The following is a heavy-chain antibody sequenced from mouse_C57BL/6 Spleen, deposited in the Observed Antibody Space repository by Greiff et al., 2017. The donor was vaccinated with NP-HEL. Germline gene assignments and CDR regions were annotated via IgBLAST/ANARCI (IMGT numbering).Heavy chain of an antibody. J-gene: IGHJ3*01. CDR3: ASLLDSSGPPWFAY. V-gene: IGHV5-6*01. Sequence: EVQLVESGGDLVKPGGSLKLSCAASGFTFSSYGMSWVRQTPDKRLEWVATISSGGSYTYYPDSVKGRFTISRDNAKNTLDLQMSSLKSEDTAMYYCASLLDSSGPPWFAYWGQGTLVTVSA. CDR2: ISSGGSYT. CDR1: GFTFSSYG. D-gene: IGHD3-2*02.